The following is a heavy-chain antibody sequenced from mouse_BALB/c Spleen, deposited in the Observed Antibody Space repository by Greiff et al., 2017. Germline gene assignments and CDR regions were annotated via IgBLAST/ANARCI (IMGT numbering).Heavy chain of an antibody. J-gene: IGHJ4*01. CDR1: GFTFNTYA. CDR3: VRDYRYYYAMDY. Sequence: EVKLMESGGGLVQPKGSLKLSCAASGFTFNTYAMNWVRQAPGKGLEWVARIRSKSNNYATYYADSVKDRFTISRDDSQSMLYLQMNNLKTEDTAMYYCVRDYRYYYAMDYWGQGTSVTVSS. D-gene: IGHD2-14*01. CDR2: IRSKSNNYAT. V-gene: IGHV10-1*02.